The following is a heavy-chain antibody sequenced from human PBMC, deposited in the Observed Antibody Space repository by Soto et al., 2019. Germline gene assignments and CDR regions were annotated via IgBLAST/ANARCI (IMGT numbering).Heavy chain of an antibody. V-gene: IGHV4-34*01. Sequence: PSETLSLTCAVYGGSFSGYYWSWIRQPPGKGLEWIGEINHSGSTNYNPSLKSRVTISVDTSKNQFSLKLSSVTAADTAVYYCARKFRAPPPTTVTTMGYYYYYMDVWGKGTTVTV. D-gene: IGHD4-17*01. CDR2: INHSGST. CDR1: GGSFSGYY. CDR3: ARKFRAPPPTTVTTMGYYYYYMDV. J-gene: IGHJ6*03.